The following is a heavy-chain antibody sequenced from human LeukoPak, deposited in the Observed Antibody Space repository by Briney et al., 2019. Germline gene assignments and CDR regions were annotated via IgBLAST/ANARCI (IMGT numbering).Heavy chain of an antibody. CDR1: GGTFSSYA. D-gene: IGHD3-22*01. J-gene: IGHJ4*02. CDR2: IIPIFGTA. Sequence: ASVKVSCKASGGTFSSYAISWVRQAPGQGLEWMGGIIPIFGTANYAQKFQGRVTITADKSTSTAYMELSSLRSEDTAVYYCARGASSYYDSSDYFDYWGQGTLVTVSS. CDR3: ARGASSYYDSSDYFDY. V-gene: IGHV1-69*06.